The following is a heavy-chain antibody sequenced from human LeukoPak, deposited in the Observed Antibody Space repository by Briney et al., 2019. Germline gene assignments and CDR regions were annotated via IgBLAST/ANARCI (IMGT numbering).Heavy chain of an antibody. Sequence: APVKVSCKASGYAFTSYAMNWVRQAPGQGLEWMGWINTNIGNPTYAQGFTGRFVFSLDTSVSTAYLQISSLKAEDTAVYYCARDRKGRIVVVPAAQPSYNWFDPWGQGTLVTVSS. CDR2: INTNIGNP. CDR3: ARDRKGRIVVVPAAQPSYNWFDP. D-gene: IGHD2-2*01. V-gene: IGHV7-4-1*02. J-gene: IGHJ5*02. CDR1: GYAFTSYA.